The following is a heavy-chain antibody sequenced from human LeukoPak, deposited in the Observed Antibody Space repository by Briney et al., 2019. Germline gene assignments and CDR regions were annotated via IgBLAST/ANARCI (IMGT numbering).Heavy chain of an antibody. J-gene: IGHJ3*02. D-gene: IGHD3-22*01. CDR3: ARDVVDNFYNNSVYYGRGVFDI. V-gene: IGHV4-59*01. CDR1: GGSISADY. CDR2: IFYSGST. Sequence: PSETLSLTCSVSGGSISADYWSWIRQPPGKGLEWIGYIFYSGSTSYNPSLKSRVTISSDTSKNQFSLRLTSVTAADTAVYYCARDVVDNFYNNSVYYGRGVFDIWGQGTMVTVSS.